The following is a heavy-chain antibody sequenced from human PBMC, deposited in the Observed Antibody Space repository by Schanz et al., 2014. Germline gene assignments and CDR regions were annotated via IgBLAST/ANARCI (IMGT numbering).Heavy chain of an antibody. CDR3: ARDRGHGDLPGDI. CDR1: GGSVSSGGDY. J-gene: IGHJ3*02. Sequence: QVQLQESGPGLVKPSQTLSLTCTVSGGSVSSGGDYWSWIRQHPGKGLEWIGFISYSGSTYYNPSLKSRVTISVDASKNQFSLNLSSATVADTAVYYCARDRGHGDLPGDIWGQGTMXTVSS. V-gene: IGHV4-31*03. D-gene: IGHD4-17*01. CDR2: ISYSGST.